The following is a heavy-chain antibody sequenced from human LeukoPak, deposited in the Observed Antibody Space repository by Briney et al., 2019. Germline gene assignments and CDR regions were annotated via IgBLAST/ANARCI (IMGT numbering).Heavy chain of an antibody. D-gene: IGHD3-3*01. V-gene: IGHV3-30*04. J-gene: IGHJ4*02. CDR2: ISYDGSNK. Sequence: GGSPRLSCAASGFTFSSYAMHWVRQAPGKGLEWVAVISYDGSNKYYADSVKGRFTISRDNSKNTLYLQMNSLRAEDTAVYYCATQEWLDYWGQGTLVTVSS. CDR1: GFTFSSYA. CDR3: ATQEWLDY.